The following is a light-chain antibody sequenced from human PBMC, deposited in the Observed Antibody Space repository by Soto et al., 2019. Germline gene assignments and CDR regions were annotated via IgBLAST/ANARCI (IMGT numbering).Light chain of an antibody. Sequence: QSALTQPASVSGSRGQSITISCTGTSSDVGGYNYVSWYQQHPGMAPKLMIYAVSNRPSGVSNRFSGSKSGNTASLTISGLQAEDEAHYYCSSYASSSSPYVVFGGGTKLTVL. V-gene: IGLV2-14*01. CDR3: SSYASSSSPYVV. CDR1: SSDVGGYNY. CDR2: AVS. J-gene: IGLJ2*01.